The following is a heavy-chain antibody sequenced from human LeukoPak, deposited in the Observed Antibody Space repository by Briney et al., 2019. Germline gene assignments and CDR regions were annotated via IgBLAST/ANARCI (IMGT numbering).Heavy chain of an antibody. CDR3: AGSGWSFDAFDF. D-gene: IGHD6-19*01. CDR1: GGSISSSSYY. Sequence: PSETLSLTCTVSGGSISSSSYYWGWIRQPPGKGLEWIGSIYYSGSTYYNPSLKSRVTVSVDTSKNRFSLRLSSLTAADTAVYFCAGSGWSFDAFDFWGQGTMVTVSS. CDR2: IYYSGST. J-gene: IGHJ3*01. V-gene: IGHV4-39*07.